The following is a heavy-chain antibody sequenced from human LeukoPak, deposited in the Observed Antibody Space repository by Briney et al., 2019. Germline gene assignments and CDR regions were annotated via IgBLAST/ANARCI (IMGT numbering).Heavy chain of an antibody. Sequence: GGSLRLSCTASGYALYVHGMSWVRHVPGEGVEWVANIKQGGSEKHYVDSVRGRFTISRDNTKNSLYLQMNRLRDEDTAVYYCARDSARLGVGATDFWGQGTLVTVSS. CDR2: IKQGGSEK. D-gene: IGHD1-26*01. J-gene: IGHJ4*02. V-gene: IGHV3-7*01. CDR1: GYALYVHG. CDR3: ARDSARLGVGATDF.